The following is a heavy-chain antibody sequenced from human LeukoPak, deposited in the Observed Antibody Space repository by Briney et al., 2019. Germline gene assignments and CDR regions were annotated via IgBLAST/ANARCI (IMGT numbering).Heavy chain of an antibody. D-gene: IGHD3-9*01. Sequence: PSVKVSCKASGYTFIGYYMHWVRQAPGQGLEWMGWINPNSGGTKYAQKFQGRVTMTRDTSISTAYMELSRLRSDGTAVYYCARDFSEYDILTGVFDYWGQGTLVTVSS. J-gene: IGHJ4*02. CDR3: ARDFSEYDILTGVFDY. CDR2: INPNSGGT. V-gene: IGHV1-2*02. CDR1: GYTFIGYY.